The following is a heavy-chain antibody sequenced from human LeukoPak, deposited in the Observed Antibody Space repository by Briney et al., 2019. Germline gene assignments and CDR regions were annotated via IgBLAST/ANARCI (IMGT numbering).Heavy chain of an antibody. CDR2: IYTSGST. D-gene: IGHD2-2*01. CDR1: GGSISSYY. J-gene: IGHJ6*02. V-gene: IGHV4-4*07. Sequence: PSETLSLTCTVSGGSISSYYWSWIRQPAGKGLEWIGRIYTSGSTNYNPSLKSRVTMSADTSKNQFSLKLSSVTAADTAVYYCARDLIVVVPAAIMDYYGMDVWGQGTTVTVSS. CDR3: ARDLIVVVPAAIMDYYGMDV.